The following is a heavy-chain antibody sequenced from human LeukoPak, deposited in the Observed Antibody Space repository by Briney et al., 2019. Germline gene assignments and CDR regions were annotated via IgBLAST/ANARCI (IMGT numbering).Heavy chain of an antibody. J-gene: IGHJ4*02. D-gene: IGHD6-13*01. Sequence: PGGSLRLSCAASGYTFNNAWMSWVRQAPGRGLEWVGRIKTKTDGGTADYAAPVKGRFTISRDDSKNTLYPQMNSLKTEDTAVYYCTTTDNIAAANWGQGTLVTVSS. CDR3: TTTDNIAAAN. V-gene: IGHV3-15*01. CDR1: GYTFNNAW. CDR2: IKTKTDGGTA.